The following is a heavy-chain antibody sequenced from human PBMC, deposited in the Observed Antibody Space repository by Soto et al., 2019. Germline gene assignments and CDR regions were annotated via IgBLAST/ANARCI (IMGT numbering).Heavy chain of an antibody. V-gene: IGHV3-7*01. D-gene: IGHD3-9*01. CDR3: ARVGYDILTGYLGWFDP. CDR2: IKQDGSEK. J-gene: IGHJ5*02. CDR1: GFTFSSYW. Sequence: HPGGSLRLSCASSGFTFSSYWMSWVRQAPGKGMEWVANIKQDGSEKYYVASVKGRVTISGDNAKNSLYLQMNSLRAEDTAVYYCARVGYDILTGYLGWFDPWGQGTLVTVS.